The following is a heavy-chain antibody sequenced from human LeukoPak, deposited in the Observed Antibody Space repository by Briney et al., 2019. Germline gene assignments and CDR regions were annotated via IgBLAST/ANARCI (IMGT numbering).Heavy chain of an antibody. CDR3: ARPVGGYYESSGYSYYYFDY. D-gene: IGHD3-22*01. V-gene: IGHV3-64*01. Sequence: PGGSLRLSCAASGFTFSTYAMHWVRQAPGKRLEYVSAIDSHGDVTYYANPVKGRFTISRDNSKNTLYLQMGSLRPEDMAVYYCARPVGGYYESSGYSYYYFDYWGQGTLVTVSS. CDR2: IDSHGDVT. CDR1: GFTFSTYA. J-gene: IGHJ4*02.